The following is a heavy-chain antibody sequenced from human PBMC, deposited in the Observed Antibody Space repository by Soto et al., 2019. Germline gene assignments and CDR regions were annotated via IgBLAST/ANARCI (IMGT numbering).Heavy chain of an antibody. CDR2: INPTTGGT. CDR3: ARGYCSNIGYSNYFDY. V-gene: IGHV1-2*02. J-gene: IGHJ4*02. D-gene: IGHD2-2*01. CDR1: GYTFTGNY. Sequence: GASVKVSCKASGYTFTGNYLHWVRQAPGQGLEWMAFINPTTGGTNYAQKFQGRVTMTWDTSINTAYMELSRLRSDDTAIYYCARGYCSNIGYSNYFDYWGQGTLVTVSS.